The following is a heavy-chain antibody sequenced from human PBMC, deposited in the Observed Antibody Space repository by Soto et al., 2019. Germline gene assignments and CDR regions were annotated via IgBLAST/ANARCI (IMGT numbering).Heavy chain of an antibody. CDR2: IYHSGST. D-gene: IGHD5-12*01. J-gene: IGHJ4*02. CDR1: GGSISSSNW. Sequence: SETLSLTCAVSGGSISSSNWWSWVRQPPGKGLEWIGEIYHSGSTNYNPSLKSRVTISVDKSKNQFSLKLNSLRPEDTAFYYCARDHDEDFGYDLDYFDYWGQGTLVTVSS. V-gene: IGHV4-4*02. CDR3: ARDHDEDFGYDLDYFDY.